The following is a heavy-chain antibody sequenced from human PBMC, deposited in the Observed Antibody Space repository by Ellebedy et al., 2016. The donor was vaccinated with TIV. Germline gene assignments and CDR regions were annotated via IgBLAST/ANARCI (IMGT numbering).Heavy chain of an antibody. V-gene: IGHV4-31*03. CDR2: IYNSGRT. Sequence: MPSETLSLTCTVSGGSISSGDYYWSWIRQHPGKGLEWIGYIYNSGRTYYNPSLKSRVTISIDTSKSQFSLRLGSVTAADTAVYYCARALTTVRGGGFDPWGQGTLVTVSP. J-gene: IGHJ5*02. CDR1: GGSISSGDYY. D-gene: IGHD3-10*01. CDR3: ARALTTVRGGGFDP.